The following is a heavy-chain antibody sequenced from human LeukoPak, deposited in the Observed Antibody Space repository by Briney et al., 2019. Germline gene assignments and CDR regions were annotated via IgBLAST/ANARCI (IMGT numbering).Heavy chain of an antibody. V-gene: IGHV3-7*01. CDR2: IKQDGSEK. CDR3: ARDNPYRSSTSCYTYYYGMDV. CDR1: GFTFSSYW. J-gene: IGHJ6*02. D-gene: IGHD2-2*02. Sequence: GGSLRLSCAASGFTFSSYWMSWVRQAPGRGLEWVANIKQDGSEKYYVDSVKGRFTISRDNAKNSLYLQMNSLRAEDTAVYYCARDNPYRSSTSCYTYYYGMDVWGQGTTVTVSS.